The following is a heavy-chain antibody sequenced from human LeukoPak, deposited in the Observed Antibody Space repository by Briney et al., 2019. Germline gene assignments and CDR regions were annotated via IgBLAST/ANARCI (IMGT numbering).Heavy chain of an antibody. J-gene: IGHJ4*02. CDR1: GYTFSDYY. V-gene: IGHV1-2*02. CDR2: INPKSGDT. Sequence: GASVKVSCKASGYTFSDYYMHWWRQAPGQRLEWLGWINPKSGDTNFAQNFQGRVTRTRDTSISTAYMELSSLTSDDRAVYYCARGPNTGAFDAWGQGTLVTVSS. CDR3: ARGPNTGAFDA. D-gene: IGHD7-27*01.